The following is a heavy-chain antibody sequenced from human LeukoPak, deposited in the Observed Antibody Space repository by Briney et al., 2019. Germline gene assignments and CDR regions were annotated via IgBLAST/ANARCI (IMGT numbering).Heavy chain of an antibody. CDR2: IYYSGST. J-gene: IGHJ6*02. CDR1: GGSVSSGSYY. V-gene: IGHV4-61*01. D-gene: IGHD2-15*01. Sequence: SETLSLTCTVSGGSVSSGSYYWSWIRQPPGKGLEWIGYIYYSGSTYYNPSLKSRVTISVDTSKNQFSLKLSSVTAADTAVYYCARGGGRSSYYYYGMDVWGQGTTVTVSS. CDR3: ARGGGRSSYYYYGMDV.